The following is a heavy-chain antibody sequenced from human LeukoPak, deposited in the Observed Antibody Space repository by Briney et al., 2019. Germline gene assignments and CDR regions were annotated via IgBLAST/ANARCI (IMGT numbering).Heavy chain of an antibody. V-gene: IGHV3-49*04. Sequence: GGSLRLSCTASGFTFGDYAMSWVRQAPGKGLEWVGFIRSKPYGGTTENAASVKGRFTISRDDSKSIAYLQMNSLRIEDTAVYYCTRNSYGPRFVYWGQGTLVTVSS. CDR2: IRSKPYGGTT. J-gene: IGHJ4*02. D-gene: IGHD5-18*01. CDR1: GFTFGDYA. CDR3: TRNSYGPRFVY.